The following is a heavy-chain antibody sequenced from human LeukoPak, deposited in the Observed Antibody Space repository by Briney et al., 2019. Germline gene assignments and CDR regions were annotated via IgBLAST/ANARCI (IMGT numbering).Heavy chain of an antibody. Sequence: GRSLRLSCAASGFTFGDYAMHWVRQAPGKGLEWVSGISWNSGSIGYADSVKGRFTISRDNAKNSLYLQMNSLRAEDTALYYCAKDRGFVQLWYFDYWGQGTLVTVSS. CDR1: GFTFGDYA. CDR3: AKDRGFVQLWYFDY. CDR2: ISWNSGSI. V-gene: IGHV3-9*01. D-gene: IGHD5-18*01. J-gene: IGHJ4*02.